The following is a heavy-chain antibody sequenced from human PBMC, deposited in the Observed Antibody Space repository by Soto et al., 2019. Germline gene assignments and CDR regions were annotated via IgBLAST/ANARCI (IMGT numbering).Heavy chain of an antibody. CDR3: ARLPVADLYRDY. CDR1: GGTFSSYA. Sequence: QVQLVQSGAEVKKPGSSVKVSRKASGGTFSSYAISWVRQAPGQGLEWMGGIIPIFGTANYAQKFQGRVTIPADESTSTAYMELSRLRSEDTAVYYCARLPVADLYRDYWGQGTLVTVSS. CDR2: IIPIFGTA. J-gene: IGHJ4*02. D-gene: IGHD6-19*01. V-gene: IGHV1-69*12.